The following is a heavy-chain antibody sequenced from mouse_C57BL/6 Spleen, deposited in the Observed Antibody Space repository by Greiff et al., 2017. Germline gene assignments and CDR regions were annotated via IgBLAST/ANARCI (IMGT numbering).Heavy chain of an antibody. J-gene: IGHJ2*01. CDR2: IYPGDGDT. D-gene: IGHD2-5*01. CDR3: ARGDYSNDLDY. Sequence: QVQLQQSGAELVKPGASVKISCKASGYAFSSYWMNWVKQRPGKGLEWIGQIYPGDGDTNYNGKFKGKATLTADKSSSTAYMQLSSLTSEDSAVDFCARGDYSNDLDYWGQGTTLTVSS. V-gene: IGHV1-80*01. CDR1: GYAFSSYW.